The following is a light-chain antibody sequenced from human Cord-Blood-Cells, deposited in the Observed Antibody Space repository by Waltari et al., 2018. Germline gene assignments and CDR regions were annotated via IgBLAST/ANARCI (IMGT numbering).Light chain of an antibody. Sequence: EIVLTQSPGTLSLSPGERATLSCRASQSVSSSYLAWDQQKPGQAPRLLIYGASSRATGIPDRFSGSGSGTDFTLTISRLEPEDFALYYCQQYGSSLIYTFGQGTKLEIK. CDR1: QSVSSSY. CDR2: GAS. V-gene: IGKV3-20*01. CDR3: QQYGSSLIYT. J-gene: IGKJ2*01.